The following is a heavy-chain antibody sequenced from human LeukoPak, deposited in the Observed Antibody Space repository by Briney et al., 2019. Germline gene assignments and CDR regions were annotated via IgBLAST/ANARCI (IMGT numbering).Heavy chain of an antibody. J-gene: IGHJ4*02. Sequence: PGGSLRLSCAASGFTFSNYGMSWVRQAPGKGLEWVSAISGSGSSSYYADSVKGRFTISRDNSKNTLYLQINSLRAEDTAIYYCAKDQRTISTFDYWGQGTLATVSS. V-gene: IGHV3-23*01. CDR2: ISGSGSSS. CDR3: AKDQRTISTFDY. D-gene: IGHD3-3*01. CDR1: GFTFSNYG.